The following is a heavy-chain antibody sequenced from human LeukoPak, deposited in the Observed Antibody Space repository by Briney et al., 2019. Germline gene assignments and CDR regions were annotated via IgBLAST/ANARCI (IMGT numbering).Heavy chain of an antibody. Sequence: GGSLRLSCTASGFTFSNFWMGWVRQAPGKGLEWVAVISYDGSNKYYADSVKGRFTISRDNSKNTLYLQMNSLRAEDTAVYYCARDHMTTVAVYYYYGMDVWGQGTTVTVSS. CDR2: ISYDGSNK. V-gene: IGHV3-30-3*01. CDR1: GFTFSNFW. D-gene: IGHD4-11*01. CDR3: ARDHMTTVAVYYYYGMDV. J-gene: IGHJ6*02.